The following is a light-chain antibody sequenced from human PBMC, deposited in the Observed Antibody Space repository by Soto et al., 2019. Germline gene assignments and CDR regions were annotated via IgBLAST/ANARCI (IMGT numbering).Light chain of an antibody. V-gene: IGKV1-39*01. Sequence: DIQMTQSPSSLSASVGDRVTITCRASQSISSYLNWYQQKPGKAPKLLIYAASSLQSGVQSSFSRSGTGTDFTLTISSPQPEDFATYYCQQSYSTLFGQGTKLEIK. J-gene: IGKJ2*01. CDR1: QSISSY. CDR3: QQSYSTL. CDR2: AAS.